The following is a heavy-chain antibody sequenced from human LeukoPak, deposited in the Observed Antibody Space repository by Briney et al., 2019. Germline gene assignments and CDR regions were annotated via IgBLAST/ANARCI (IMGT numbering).Heavy chain of an antibody. J-gene: IGHJ4*02. Sequence: PGGSLRLSCAASGFTFSSYEMNWVLQAPGKGLEWVSYISGSSSTIHYADSVKGRFTISRDNAKNSLHLQMNSLRDEDTAVYYCARDPGNFDYWGQGTLVTVSS. CDR1: GFTFSSYE. V-gene: IGHV3-48*03. CDR2: ISGSSSTI. D-gene: IGHD6-13*01. CDR3: ARDPGNFDY.